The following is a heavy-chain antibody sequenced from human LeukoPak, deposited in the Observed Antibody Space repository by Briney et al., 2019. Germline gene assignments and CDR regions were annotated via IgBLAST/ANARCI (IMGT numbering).Heavy chain of an antibody. D-gene: IGHD6-13*01. CDR3: AINGAAAGTGYFQH. CDR2: ISGSGGST. CDR1: GCTFSSYA. V-gene: IGHV3-23*01. Sequence: GGSLRLSCAASGCTFSSYAMTWVRQAPGKGPEWVSVISGSGGSTYYADSVKGRFTISRDNSKNTLYLQMNSLRAEDTAVYYCAINGAAAGTGYFQHWGQGTLVTVSS. J-gene: IGHJ1*01.